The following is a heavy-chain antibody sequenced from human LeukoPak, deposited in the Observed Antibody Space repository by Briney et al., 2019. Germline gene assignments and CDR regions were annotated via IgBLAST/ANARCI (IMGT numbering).Heavy chain of an antibody. Sequence: PSEALSLTCNVSGYSINTAYYWGWIRQPPWKGLEWIGHIYYSGSINYNPSLKSRLTISVDTSKNQFSLKLSSVTAADTAVYYCARLRGNYFPDYWGQGTLVTVSS. CDR2: IYYSGSI. CDR3: ARLRGNYFPDY. V-gene: IGHV4-38-2*02. CDR1: GYSINTAYY. J-gene: IGHJ4*02. D-gene: IGHD4-11*01.